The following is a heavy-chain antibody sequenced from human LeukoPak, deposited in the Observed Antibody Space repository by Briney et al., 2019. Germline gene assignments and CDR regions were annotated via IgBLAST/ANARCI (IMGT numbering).Heavy chain of an antibody. D-gene: IGHD2-21*02. Sequence: ASVKVSGKASGGTFSSYTISWMRQAPGQGLEWMGRIIPILGIANYAQKFQGRVTITADKSTSTAYMELSSLRSEDTAVYYCARARSCGGDCYSDDYWGQGTLVTVSS. J-gene: IGHJ4*02. V-gene: IGHV1-69*02. CDR2: IIPILGIA. CDR1: GGTFSSYT. CDR3: ARARSCGGDCYSDDY.